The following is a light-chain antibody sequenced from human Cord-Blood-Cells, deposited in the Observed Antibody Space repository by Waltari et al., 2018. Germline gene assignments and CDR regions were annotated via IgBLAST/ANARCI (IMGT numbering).Light chain of an antibody. CDR1: SSDVGGYNY. Sequence: QSALPHPRSVYGSPGPSVAISCTGTSSDVGGYNYVSWYQQHPGKAPKLMIYDVSKRPSGVPDRFSGSKSGNTASLTISGLQAEDEADYYCCSYAGSYTGVFGGGTKLTVL. CDR2: DVS. V-gene: IGLV2-11*01. J-gene: IGLJ3*02. CDR3: CSYAGSYTGV.